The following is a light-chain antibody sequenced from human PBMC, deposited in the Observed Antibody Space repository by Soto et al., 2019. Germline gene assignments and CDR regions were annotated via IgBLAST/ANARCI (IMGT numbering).Light chain of an antibody. CDR3: QSYNSSLSGL. CDR2: GNI. V-gene: IGLV1-40*01. CDR1: NSNIGAGYD. Sequence: QSVLTQPPSVSGSPGQRITISCTGTNSNIGAGYDVHWFQQLPGTAPKVVIYGNINRPSGVADRFSGSKSGTSAFLAITGLQAEDEGDYYCQSYNSSLSGLFGGGTKVTVL. J-gene: IGLJ3*02.